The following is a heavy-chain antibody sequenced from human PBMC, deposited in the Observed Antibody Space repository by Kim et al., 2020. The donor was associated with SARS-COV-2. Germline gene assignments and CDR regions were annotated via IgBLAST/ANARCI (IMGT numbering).Heavy chain of an antibody. J-gene: IGHJ4*02. CDR2: T. D-gene: IGHD3-16*01. V-gene: IGHV3-66*01. Sequence: TYYADSVKGRFTISRDNSKNSLYLQMNSLRAEDTAVYYCARDIGWGDWGYWGQGTLVTVSS. CDR3: ARDIGWGDWGY.